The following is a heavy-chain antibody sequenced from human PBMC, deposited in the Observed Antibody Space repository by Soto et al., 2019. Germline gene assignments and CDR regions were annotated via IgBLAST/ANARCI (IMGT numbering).Heavy chain of an antibody. CDR2: IDGVGAGT. V-gene: IGHV3-74*01. J-gene: IGHJ4*02. CDR3: ATDSSGYSADYYFDC. Sequence: GGSLRLSCAASGFTFTNYWMHWVRQVPGKGLVWVSRIDGVGAGTSYSDSVRGRFTISRDNSKNTLYLQMNSLRAEDTAVYYCATDSSGYSADYYFDCWGQGTLVTVSS. D-gene: IGHD3-22*01. CDR1: GFTFTNYW.